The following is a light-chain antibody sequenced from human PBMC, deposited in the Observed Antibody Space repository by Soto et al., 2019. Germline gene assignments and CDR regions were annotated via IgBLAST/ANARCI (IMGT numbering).Light chain of an antibody. CDR3: QQRYSALVE. V-gene: IGKV1-39*01. CDR1: QSISRS. CDR2: AAS. Sequence: DFQMTQSPSSLSASVGDRVTITCRATQSISRSLNWYQQKPGKAPELLIYAASSLQSGVPSRFSGSGSGTDFTLTISSLQPEDSATYYCQQRYSALVELGQGTKVDIK. J-gene: IGKJ1*01.